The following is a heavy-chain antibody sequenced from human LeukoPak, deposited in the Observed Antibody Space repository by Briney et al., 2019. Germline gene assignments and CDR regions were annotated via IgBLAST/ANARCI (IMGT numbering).Heavy chain of an antibody. CDR2: INPNSGGT. Sequence: ASVKVSCKASGYTFTDYYMHWVRQAPGQGLEWMGWINPNSGGTNYAQKFQGRVTMTRDTSVSTAYMELSRLRSDDTAVYYCARASYYYDSSAYPGYYFDYWGQGTLVTVSS. V-gene: IGHV1-2*02. CDR3: ARASYYYDSSAYPGYYFDY. J-gene: IGHJ4*02. D-gene: IGHD3-22*01. CDR1: GYTFTDYY.